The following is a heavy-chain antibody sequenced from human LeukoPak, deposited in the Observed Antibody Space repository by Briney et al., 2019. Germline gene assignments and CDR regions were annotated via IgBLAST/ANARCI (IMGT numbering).Heavy chain of an antibody. V-gene: IGHV4-4*07. D-gene: IGHD6-19*01. CDR3: ALEGSGLFDY. CDR1: VVPLRSYC. CDR2: CYTSGST. J-gene: IGHJ4*02. Sequence: SEPVSLICTVSVVPLRSYCWCLIRPPAGKGLEWIGRCYTSGSTNYNPSLKSRVTMSVDTSKNQFSLKLSSVTAADTAVYYCALEGSGLFDYWGQGTLVTVSS.